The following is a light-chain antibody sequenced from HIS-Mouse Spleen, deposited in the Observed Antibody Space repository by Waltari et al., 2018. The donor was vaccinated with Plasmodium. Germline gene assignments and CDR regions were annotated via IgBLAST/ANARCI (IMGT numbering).Light chain of an antibody. V-gene: IGKV3-15*01. Sequence: EIVMTQSPATLSVSPGERATLSCRASQSVSSNFAWYQQKPGQATRLLIYGASTRATGIPARFSGSGSGTEFTLTISSLQSEDFAVYYCQQYNNWSFTFGPGTKVDIK. J-gene: IGKJ3*01. CDR1: QSVSSN. CDR3: QQYNNWSFT. CDR2: GAS.